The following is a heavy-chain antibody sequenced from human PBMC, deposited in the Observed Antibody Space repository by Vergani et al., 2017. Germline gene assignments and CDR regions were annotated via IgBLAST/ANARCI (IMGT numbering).Heavy chain of an antibody. CDR1: GYTFTSYG. D-gene: IGHD6-19*01. V-gene: IGHV1-18*01. CDR3: ARGGWRIGVRRPVPGTDFDY. Sequence: QVQLVQSGAEVKKLGAPVKVSCKASGYTFTSYGISWVRQAPGQGLEWMGWISAYNGNTNYAQKLQGRVTMTTDTSTSTAYMELRSLRSDDTAVYYCARGGWRIGVRRPVPGTDFDYWGQGSLVTVSS. J-gene: IGHJ4*02. CDR2: ISAYNGNT.